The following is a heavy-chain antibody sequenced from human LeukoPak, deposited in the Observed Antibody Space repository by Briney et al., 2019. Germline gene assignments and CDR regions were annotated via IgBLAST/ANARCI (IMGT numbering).Heavy chain of an antibody. J-gene: IGHJ5*02. V-gene: IGHV4-31*03. Sequence: SQTLSLTCTVSGGSISSGGYYWSWFRQHPGKGLEWIGYIYYSGSTYYNPSLKSRVTISVDTSKNQFSLKLSSVTAADTAVYYCARARTAAGTDTTWFDPWGQGTLVTVSS. CDR1: GGSISSGGYY. CDR2: IYYSGST. CDR3: ARARTAAGTDTTWFDP. D-gene: IGHD6-13*01.